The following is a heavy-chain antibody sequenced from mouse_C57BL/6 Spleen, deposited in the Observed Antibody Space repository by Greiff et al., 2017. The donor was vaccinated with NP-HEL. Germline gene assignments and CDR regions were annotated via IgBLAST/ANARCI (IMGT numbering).Heavy chain of an antibody. CDR3: ARQADYDYAWFAY. CDR1: GFTFSSYG. V-gene: IGHV5-6*01. D-gene: IGHD2-4*01. CDR2: ISSGGSYT. J-gene: IGHJ3*01. Sequence: EVQLQESGGDLVKPGGSLKLSCAASGFTFSSYGMSWVRQTPDKRLEWVATISSGGSYTYYPDSVKGRFTLSLDNAKNTLYLQMSSLKSEDTAMYYCARQADYDYAWFAYWGQGTLVTVSA.